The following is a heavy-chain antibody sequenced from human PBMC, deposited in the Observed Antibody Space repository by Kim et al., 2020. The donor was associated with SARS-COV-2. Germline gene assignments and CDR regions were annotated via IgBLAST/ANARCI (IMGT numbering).Heavy chain of an antibody. Sequence: GGSLRLSCAASGFTVSSNYMSWVRQAPGKGLEWVSIIYKHGNTYYADSVKGRFTISRDNSMNMLYLQMNSLRAEDTAVYYCAREYAAAVGQGAYDIWGQGTMVIVSS. CDR2: IYKHGNT. V-gene: IGHV3-66*01. D-gene: IGHD6-13*01. CDR1: GFTVSSNY. CDR3: AREYAAAVGQGAYDI. J-gene: IGHJ3*02.